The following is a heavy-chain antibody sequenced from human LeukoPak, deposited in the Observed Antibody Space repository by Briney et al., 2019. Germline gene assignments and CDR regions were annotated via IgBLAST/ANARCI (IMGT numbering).Heavy chain of an antibody. J-gene: IGHJ5*02. V-gene: IGHV4-34*01. CDR3: ARVDQSGYDTRGWFDP. D-gene: IGHD5-12*01. CDR2: INHSGST. Sequence: GSLRLSCAASGFTFSSYWMSWIRQPPGKGLEWIGEINHSGSTNYNPSLKSRVTISVDVSKNQFSLKLSSVTAADTAVYYCARVDQSGYDTRGWFDPWGQGTLVTVSS. CDR1: GFTFSSYW.